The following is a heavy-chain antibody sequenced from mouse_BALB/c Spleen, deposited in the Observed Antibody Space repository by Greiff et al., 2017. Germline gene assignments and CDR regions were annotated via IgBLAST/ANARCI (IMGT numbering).Heavy chain of an antibody. CDR2: ISSGSSTI. CDR1: GFTFSSFG. Sequence: EVQRVESGGGLVQPGGSRKLSCAASGFTFSSFGMHWVRQAPEKGLEWVAYISSGSSTIYYADTVKGRFTISRDNPKNTLFLQMTSLRSEDTAMYYCARGGYGNYYFDYWGQGTTLTVSS. D-gene: IGHD2-10*02. V-gene: IGHV5-17*02. J-gene: IGHJ2*01. CDR3: ARGGYGNYYFDY.